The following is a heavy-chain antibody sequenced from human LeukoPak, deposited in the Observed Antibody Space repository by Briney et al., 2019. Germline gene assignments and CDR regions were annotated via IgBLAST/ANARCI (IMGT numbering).Heavy chain of an antibody. Sequence: PSQTLSLTCTVSGGSISSGSYYWSWIRQPAGKGLEWIGRIYTSGSTNYNPSLKSRVTMSVDTSKNQFSLKLSSVTAADTAVYYCARDRYYYDSSGYFYYTDVWGKGTTVTISS. CDR1: GGSISSGSYY. CDR2: IYTSGST. D-gene: IGHD3-22*01. CDR3: ARDRYYYDSSGYFYYTDV. J-gene: IGHJ6*03. V-gene: IGHV4-61*02.